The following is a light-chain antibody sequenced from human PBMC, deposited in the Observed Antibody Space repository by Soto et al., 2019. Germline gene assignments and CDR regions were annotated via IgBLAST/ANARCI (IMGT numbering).Light chain of an antibody. CDR1: QTINTY. CDR3: QQSYSMPPWT. J-gene: IGKJ1*01. CDR2: AIS. V-gene: IGKV1-39*01. Sequence: DIQMTQSPSSLSASVGNSVTISCRAGQTINTYLNWYQQKPGQAPKVLIFAISTLQPGVPSRFRGSGSGTEFSLTISSLQPEDAATYYCQQSYSMPPWTFGQGTKVDIK.